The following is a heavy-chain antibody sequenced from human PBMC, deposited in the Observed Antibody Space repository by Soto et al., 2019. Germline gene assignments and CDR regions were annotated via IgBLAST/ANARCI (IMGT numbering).Heavy chain of an antibody. CDR1: GGTFSSYT. Sequence: QVQLVQSGAEVKKPGSSVKVSCKASGGTFSSYTISWVRQAPGQGLEWMGRIIPILGIANYAQKFQGRVTITADKSTSTAYMELSSLRSEDTAVYYCARAGHSGSDRVAYWGQGTLVTVSS. V-gene: IGHV1-69*02. CDR3: ARAGHSGSDRVAY. J-gene: IGHJ4*02. D-gene: IGHD1-26*01. CDR2: IIPILGIA.